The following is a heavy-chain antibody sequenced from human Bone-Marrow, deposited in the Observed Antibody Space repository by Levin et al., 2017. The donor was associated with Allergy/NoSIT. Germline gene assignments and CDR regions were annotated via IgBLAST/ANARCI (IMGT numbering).Heavy chain of an antibody. D-gene: IGHD3-22*01. CDR3: AKDLRFEIDYYDASALLGFDS. CDR1: EFTFSSYT. J-gene: IGHJ4*02. CDR2: ISYDAVIQ. V-gene: IGHV3-30*04. Sequence: GESLKISCAASEFTFSSYTMHWVRQAPGKGLEWVALISYDAVIQHYGDSVKGRFTISRDNSKTTLYLEMNSLRAEDTAVYFCAKDLRFEIDYYDASALLGFDSWGQGALVAVSS.